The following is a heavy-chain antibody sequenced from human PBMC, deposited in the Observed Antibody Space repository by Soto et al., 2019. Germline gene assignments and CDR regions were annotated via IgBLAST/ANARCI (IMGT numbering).Heavy chain of an antibody. CDR3: AKDRRKVVVAAPFDY. D-gene: IGHD2-15*01. Sequence: QVQLVESGGGVVQPGRSLRLSCAASGFTFSSYGMHWVRQAPGKGLEWVAVISYDGSNKYYADSVKGRFTISRDNSKNTLYRQMNSLRAEDTAVYYCAKDRRKVVVAAPFDYWGQGTLVTVYS. CDR1: GFTFSSYG. V-gene: IGHV3-30*18. CDR2: ISYDGSNK. J-gene: IGHJ4*02.